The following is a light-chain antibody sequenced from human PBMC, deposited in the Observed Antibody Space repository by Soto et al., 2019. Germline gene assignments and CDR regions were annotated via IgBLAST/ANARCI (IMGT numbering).Light chain of an antibody. V-gene: IGLV2-8*01. CDR2: EIN. Sequence: QSVLTQPPSASGSPGQSVTISCTGTSSDVGAYDYVSWHQQLPGKAPKLMIYEINKRPSGVPDRFSGSKSGNTASLTVSGLQAEDEADYYCSSSAGSNNFPYAFGTGTKVTVL. CDR1: SSDVGAYDY. CDR3: SSSAGSNNFPYA. J-gene: IGLJ1*01.